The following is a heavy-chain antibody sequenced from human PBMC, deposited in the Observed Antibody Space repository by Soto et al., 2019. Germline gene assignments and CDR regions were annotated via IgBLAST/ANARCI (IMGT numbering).Heavy chain of an antibody. J-gene: IGHJ6*02. CDR3: ARDAAAYGMDV. CDR2: ISSSGSTI. D-gene: IGHD6-13*01. CDR1: GFSFSNYN. Sequence: GGSLRLSCVASGFSFSNYNMSWIRQAPGKGLEWVSYISSSGSTIYYADSVKGRFTISRDNAKNSLYLQMNSLRAEDTAVYYCARDAAAYGMDVWGQGTTVTVSS. V-gene: IGHV3-11*01.